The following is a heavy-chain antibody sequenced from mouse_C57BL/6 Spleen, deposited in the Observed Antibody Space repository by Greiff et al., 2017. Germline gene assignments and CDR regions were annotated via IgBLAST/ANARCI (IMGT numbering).Heavy chain of an antibody. CDR1: GYTFTDYY. D-gene: IGHD1-1*01. V-gene: IGHV1-26*01. J-gene: IGHJ4*01. CDR2: INPNNGGT. Sequence: EVQLQQSGPELVKPGASVKISCKASGYTFTDYYMNWVKQSNGKSLEWIGDINPNNGGTSYNQKFKGKATLTVDKSSSTAYMELRSLTSEDSAVYYCARRGTTVAPDYYAMDYWGQGTSVTVSS. CDR3: ARRGTTVAPDYYAMDY.